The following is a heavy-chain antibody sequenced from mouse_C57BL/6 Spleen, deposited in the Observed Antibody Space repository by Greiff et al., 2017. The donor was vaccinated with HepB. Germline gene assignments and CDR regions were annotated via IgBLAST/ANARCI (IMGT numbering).Heavy chain of an antibody. CDR3: ARGTAQAYYFDY. V-gene: IGHV1-52*01. J-gene: IGHJ2*01. CDR1: GYTFTSYW. D-gene: IGHD3-2*02. CDR2: IDPSDSET. Sequence: QVQLQQSGAELVRPGSSVKLSCKASGYTFTSYWMHWVKQRPIQGLEWIGNIDPSDSETHYNQKFKDKATLTVDKSSSTAYMQLSSLTSEDSAVYYCARGTAQAYYFDYWGQGTTLTVSS.